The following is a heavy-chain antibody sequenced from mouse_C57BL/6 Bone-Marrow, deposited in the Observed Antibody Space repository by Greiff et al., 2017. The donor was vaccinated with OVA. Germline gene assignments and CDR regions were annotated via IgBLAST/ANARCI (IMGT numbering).Heavy chain of an antibody. CDR3: ARHTWDFDY. V-gene: IGHV5-6*02. CDR2: ISSGGSYT. D-gene: IGHD5-1-1*01. J-gene: IGHJ2*01. Sequence: EVKLVESGGDLVKPGGSLKLSCAASGFTFSSNGMSWVRQTPDKRLEWVATISSGGSYTYYPDSVKGRFTISRDNAKNTLYLQMSSLKSEDTAMYYCARHTWDFDYWGQGTTLTVSS. CDR1: GFTFSSNG.